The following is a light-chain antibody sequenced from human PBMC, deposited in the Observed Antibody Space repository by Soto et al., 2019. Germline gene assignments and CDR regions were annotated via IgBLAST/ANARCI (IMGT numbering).Light chain of an antibody. V-gene: IGLV2-14*01. CDR3: SSYTSSSTWV. J-gene: IGLJ3*02. CDR2: EVS. CDR1: SSDVGGYNY. Sequence: QSVLTQPASVSGSPGQSITISCTGTSSDVGGYNYVSWYQHLPGKAPKLMIHEVSNRPSGVFNRFSGSKSGNTASLTISGLQVEDEADYYCSSYTSSSTWVFGGGTKVTVL.